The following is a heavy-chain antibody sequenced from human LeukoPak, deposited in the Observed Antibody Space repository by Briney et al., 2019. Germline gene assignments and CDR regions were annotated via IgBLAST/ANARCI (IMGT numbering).Heavy chain of an antibody. CDR3: ARDPHPGWCSGGRCGFDY. D-gene: IGHD2-15*01. V-gene: IGHV4-38-2*02. CDR1: GYSISSGYY. CDR2: IYHSGST. J-gene: IGHJ4*02. Sequence: SETLSLTCAVSGYSISSGYYLGWIRQPPGNGLDGIGSIYHSGSTYYNPSLKSRVTIPVDTSKNQFSLKLSSVTAADTAVYYCARDPHPGWCSGGRCGFDYWGKGPLVTVSS.